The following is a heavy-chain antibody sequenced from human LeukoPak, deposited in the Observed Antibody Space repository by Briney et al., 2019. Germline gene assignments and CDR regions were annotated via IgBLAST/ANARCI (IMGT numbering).Heavy chain of an antibody. CDR2: ISSSSSYI. V-gene: IGHV3-21*01. CDR1: GFTFSSYS. Sequence: PGGSLRLSCAASGFTFSSYSMNWVRQAPGKGLEWVSSISSSSSYIYYADSVKGRLTISRDNAKNSLYLQMNSLRAEDTAVYYCARDPIAARSDAFDIWGQGTMVTVSS. D-gene: IGHD6-6*01. J-gene: IGHJ3*02. CDR3: ARDPIAARSDAFDI.